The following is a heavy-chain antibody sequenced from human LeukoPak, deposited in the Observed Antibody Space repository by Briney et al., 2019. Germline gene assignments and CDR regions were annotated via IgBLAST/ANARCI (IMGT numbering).Heavy chain of an antibody. CDR1: GYTFTSYG. CDR3: ARASYDYVWGSYSFYYYYYMDV. Sequence: ASVKVSCKASGYTFTSYGISWVRQAPGQGLEWMGWISAYNGNTNYAQKLQGRVTMTTDTSTSTAYMELRSLRSDDTAVYYCARASYDYVWGSYSFYYYYYMDVWGKGTTVTISS. J-gene: IGHJ6*03. D-gene: IGHD3-16*01. V-gene: IGHV1-18*01. CDR2: ISAYNGNT.